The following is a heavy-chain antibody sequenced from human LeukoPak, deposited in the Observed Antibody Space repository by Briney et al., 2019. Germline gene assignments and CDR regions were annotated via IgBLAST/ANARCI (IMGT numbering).Heavy chain of an antibody. CDR1: GFTFSSYG. CDR2: IRYDGSNK. Sequence: GGSLRLSCAASGFTFSSYGMHWVRQAPGKGLEWVAFIRYDGSNKYYADSVKGRFTISRDNSKNTLYLQMNSLRAEDTAVYYCAKTPYYDSSGFIDYWGQGTLVTVSS. D-gene: IGHD3-22*01. CDR3: AKTPYYDSSGFIDY. V-gene: IGHV3-30*02. J-gene: IGHJ4*02.